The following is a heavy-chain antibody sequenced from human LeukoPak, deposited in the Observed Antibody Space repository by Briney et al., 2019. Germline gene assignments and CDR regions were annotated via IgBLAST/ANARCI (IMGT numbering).Heavy chain of an antibody. CDR2: IYYSGST. CDR3: ARCANSSSWYIQIGWFDP. D-gene: IGHD6-13*01. CDR1: GGSISSSSYY. V-gene: IGHV4-39*07. Sequence: SETLSLTCTVSGGSISSSSYYWGWIRQPPGKGLEWIGSIYYSGSTYYNPSLKSRVTISVDTSKNQFSLKLSSVTAADTAVYYCARCANSSSWYIQIGWFDPWGQGTLVTVSS. J-gene: IGHJ5*02.